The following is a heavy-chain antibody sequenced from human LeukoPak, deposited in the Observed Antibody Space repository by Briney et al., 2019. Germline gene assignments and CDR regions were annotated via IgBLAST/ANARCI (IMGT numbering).Heavy chain of an antibody. V-gene: IGHV3-23*01. CDR1: GFTFSSYA. CDR2: ISGSGGST. CDR3: VKDRPCETCMPMDA. D-gene: IGHD2-2*01. J-gene: IGHJ6*02. Sequence: GGSLRLSCAASGFTFSSYAMSWVRQAPGKGLEWVSAISGSGGSTYYATSVRGRFSNSRDNSKDTVYLQMNSLRAEDTAIYYCVKDRPCETCMPMDAWGQGTTVTVSS.